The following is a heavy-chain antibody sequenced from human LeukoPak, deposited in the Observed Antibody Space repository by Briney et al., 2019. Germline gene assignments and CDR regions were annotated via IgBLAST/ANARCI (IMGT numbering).Heavy chain of an antibody. CDR3: ARAPEYDAFDI. CDR2: IYYSGST. D-gene: IGHD6-6*01. Sequence: GTLRLSCVASGFTFSSYVMSWIRQPPGKGLEWIGYIYYSGSTNYNPSLKSRVTISVDTSKNQFSLKLSSVTAADTAVYYCARAPEYDAFDIWGQGTMVTVSS. J-gene: IGHJ3*02. V-gene: IGHV4-59*01. CDR1: GFTFSSYV.